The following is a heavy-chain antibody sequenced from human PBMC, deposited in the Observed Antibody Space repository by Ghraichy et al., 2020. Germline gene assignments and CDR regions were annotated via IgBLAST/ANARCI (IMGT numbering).Heavy chain of an antibody. Sequence: SETLSLTCAVYGGSFSGYYWSWIRQPPGKGLEWIGEINHSGSTNYNPSLKSRVTISVDTSKNQFSLKLSSVTAADTAVYYCARVHCSSTSCYLRVGVPRGVFDYWGQGTLVTVSS. J-gene: IGHJ4*02. CDR3: ARVHCSSTSCYLRVGVPRGVFDY. D-gene: IGHD2-2*01. CDR2: INHSGST. V-gene: IGHV4-34*01. CDR1: GGSFSGYY.